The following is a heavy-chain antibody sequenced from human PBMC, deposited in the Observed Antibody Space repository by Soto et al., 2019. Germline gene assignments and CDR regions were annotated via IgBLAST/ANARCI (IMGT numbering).Heavy chain of an antibody. CDR1: GGSISSSSYY. Sequence: SDTLSLTCTVSGGSISSSSYYWGWIRQPPGKGLEWIGSIYYSGSTYYNPSLKSRVTISVDTSKNQFSLKLSSVTAADTPVHYCARQDYIWGSYRYTVFDYWGQGTLVTVSS. CDR3: ARQDYIWGSYRYTVFDY. CDR2: IYYSGST. J-gene: IGHJ4*02. V-gene: IGHV4-39*01. D-gene: IGHD3-16*02.